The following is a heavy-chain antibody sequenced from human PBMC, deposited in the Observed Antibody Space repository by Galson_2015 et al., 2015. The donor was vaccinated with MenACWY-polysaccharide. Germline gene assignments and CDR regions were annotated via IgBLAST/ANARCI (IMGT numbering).Heavy chain of an antibody. CDR2: ISAYTNNT. CDR3: VRAGAISYEWILEFAF. V-gene: IGHV1-18*01. D-gene: IGHD5-18*01. J-gene: IGHJ4*02. CDR1: GYTFTNYG. Sequence: SVKVSCKASGYTFTNYGISWVRQAPGHGLEWMGWISAYTNNTKYAQKLQGRVTMTTDTSTRTAYMELRSLRSDDTAVYFCVRAGAISYEWILEFAFLGQGTLVTVSS.